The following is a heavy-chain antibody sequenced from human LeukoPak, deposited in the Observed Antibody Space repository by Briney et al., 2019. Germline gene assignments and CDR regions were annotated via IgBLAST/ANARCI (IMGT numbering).Heavy chain of an antibody. Sequence: PGGSLRLSCAASGFTFSSYAMSWVRQAPGKGLEWVSAISGSGGSTYHADSVKGRFTISRDNSKNTLYLQMNSLRAEDTAVYYCAKKTTHDYGDYVVYFDYWGQGTLVTVSS. CDR1: GFTFSSYA. CDR3: AKKTTHDYGDYVVYFDY. D-gene: IGHD4-17*01. V-gene: IGHV3-23*01. CDR2: ISGSGGST. J-gene: IGHJ4*02.